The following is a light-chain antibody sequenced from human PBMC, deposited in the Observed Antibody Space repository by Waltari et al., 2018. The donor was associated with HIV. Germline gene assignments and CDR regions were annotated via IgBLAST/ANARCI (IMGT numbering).Light chain of an antibody. CDR2: DAS. V-gene: IGKV3-11*01. CDR1: QSVSSY. CDR3: QQRSNWPLT. Sequence: EIVLTQSPATLSLSPEERATLSVRALQSVSSYLALYQQKPGQAPRLRIYDASNRATGIPARFSGSGSGTDFTLTISSLEPEDFAVYYCQQRSNWPLTFGGGTKVEIK. J-gene: IGKJ4*01.